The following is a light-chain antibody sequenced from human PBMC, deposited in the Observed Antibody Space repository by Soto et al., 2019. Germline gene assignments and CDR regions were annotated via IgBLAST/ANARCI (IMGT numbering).Light chain of an antibody. CDR2: DIS. V-gene: IGLV2-14*01. J-gene: IGLJ3*02. CDR1: SCDVGGYNY. CDR3: SSYTSSSTLV. Sequence: QSALHQPASVSGSPGQSITISCTGTSCDVGGYNYVSWYQQHPGKAPKLMIYDISNRPSGVSNRFSGSKSGNTASLTISRLQAEDEGGDYCSSYTSSSTLVFGGGVKLTVL.